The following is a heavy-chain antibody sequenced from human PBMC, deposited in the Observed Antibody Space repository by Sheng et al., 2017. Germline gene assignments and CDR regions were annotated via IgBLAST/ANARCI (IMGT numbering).Heavy chain of an antibody. CDR2: ITTSGSMI. CDR3: ARGRWLHSRSYYFDS. D-gene: IGHD5-12*01. CDR1: GFTFSSYG. J-gene: IGHJ4*02. V-gene: IGHV3-48*04. Sequence: VQLVESGGGVVQPGRSLRLSCAASGFTFSSYGMHWVRQAPGKGLEWLSYITTSGSMIKYADSVKGRFTISRDDAKNTLNLQMTGLRVEDTGVYYCARGRWLHSRSYYFDSWGQGT.